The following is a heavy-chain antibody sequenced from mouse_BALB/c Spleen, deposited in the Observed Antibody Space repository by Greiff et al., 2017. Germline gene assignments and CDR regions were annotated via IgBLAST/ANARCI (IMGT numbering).Heavy chain of an antibody. CDR1: GDSITSGY. V-gene: IGHV3-8*02. CDR3: ARYIYYGSSYDYAMDY. CDR2: ISYSGST. Sequence: EVQLQESGPSLVKPSQTLSLTCSVTGDSITSGYWNWIRKFPGNKLEYMGYISYSGSTYYNPSLKSRISITRDTSKNQYYLQLNSVTTEDTATYYCARYIYYGSSYDYAMDYWGQGTSVTVSS. J-gene: IGHJ4*01. D-gene: IGHD1-1*01.